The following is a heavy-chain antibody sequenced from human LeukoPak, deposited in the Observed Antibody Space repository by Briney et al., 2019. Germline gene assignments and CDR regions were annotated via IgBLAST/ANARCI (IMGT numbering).Heavy chain of an antibody. J-gene: IGHJ4*02. CDR2: IRSKANSYAT. CDR1: GFTFSGSA. V-gene: IGHV3-73*01. Sequence: PGGSLTLSCAASGFTFSGSAMHWVRQASGKGLEWVGRIRSKANSYATAYAASVKGRFTISREDSKNTAYLQMNSLKTEDTAVYYCTRLAVGLVWGQGTLVTVSS. D-gene: IGHD6-6*01. CDR3: TRLAVGLV.